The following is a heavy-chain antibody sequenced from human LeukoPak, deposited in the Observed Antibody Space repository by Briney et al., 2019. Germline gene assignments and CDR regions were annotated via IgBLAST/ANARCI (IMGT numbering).Heavy chain of an antibody. Sequence: SETLSLTCAVYGGSFSGYYWSWIRQPPGKGLEWIGEINHSGSTNYNPSLKSRVTISVDTSKNQFSLKLSSVTAADTAVYYCARVILYGGYDAFDIWGQGTMVTVSS. CDR2: INHSGST. CDR3: ARVILYGGYDAFDI. D-gene: IGHD5-12*01. J-gene: IGHJ3*02. CDR1: GGSFSGYY. V-gene: IGHV4-34*01.